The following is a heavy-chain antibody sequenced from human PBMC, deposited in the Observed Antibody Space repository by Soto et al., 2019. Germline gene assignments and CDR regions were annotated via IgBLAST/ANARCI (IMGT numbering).Heavy chain of an antibody. Sequence: SCSSLVNPTQTLTLTCTFSGFSLTTTTEGVGWIRQPPGKALEWLALIYWDDDERYSPSLKSRLTITKDTSKNQVVLTMTNVDPVDTATYYCAHGSCSSADCYPNPYLDYWGQGILVTVSS. CDR1: GFSLTTTTEG. D-gene: IGHD2-2*01. CDR3: AHGSCSSADCYPNPYLDY. J-gene: IGHJ4*02. CDR2: IYWDDDE. V-gene: IGHV2-5*02.